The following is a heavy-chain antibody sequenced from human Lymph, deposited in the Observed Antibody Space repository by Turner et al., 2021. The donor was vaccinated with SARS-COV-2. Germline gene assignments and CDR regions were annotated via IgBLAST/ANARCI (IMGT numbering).Heavy chain of an antibody. CDR1: GGTFSSYA. J-gene: IGHJ4*02. V-gene: IGHV1-69*10. D-gene: IGHD1-20*01. Sequence: QVQLVQSGAEVKKPGSSVKVSCKASGGTFSSYAISWVRQAPGQGLEWMGGIIPMLDIANYAQKFQGRVTIIADKSTSTAYMELSSLRSEDTAVYYCARDVTGPLGYWGQGTLVTVSS. CDR2: IIPMLDIA. CDR3: ARDVTGPLGY.